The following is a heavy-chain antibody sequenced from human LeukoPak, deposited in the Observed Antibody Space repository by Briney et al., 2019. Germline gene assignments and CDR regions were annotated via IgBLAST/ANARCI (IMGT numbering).Heavy chain of an antibody. CDR1: GFTFGSFS. D-gene: IGHD3-10*01. CDR3: AKEIDSGSYPLDY. CDR2: ISGSGETT. Sequence: PGGSLRLSCAASGFTFGSFSMSWVRQAPGKGLEWVSVISGSGETTFYADSVRGRFTISRDNSKSTLYLQMTSLRAEDTGVYYCAKEIDSGSYPLDYWGQGTLVTISS. V-gene: IGHV3-23*01. J-gene: IGHJ4*02.